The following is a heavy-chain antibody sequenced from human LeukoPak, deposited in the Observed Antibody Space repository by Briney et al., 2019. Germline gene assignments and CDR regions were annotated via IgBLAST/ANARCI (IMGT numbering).Heavy chain of an antibody. CDR3: ARDFWTDY. CDR1: GFTLSGYS. CDR2: ISSSSSYR. Sequence: GGSLRLSCAVSGFTLSGYSMNWVRQAPGKGLEWVSSISSSSSYRYYADSVKGRFTISRDNAKNSLYLQMNSLRAEDTAVYYCARDFWTDYWGQGTLVTVSS. V-gene: IGHV3-21*01. J-gene: IGHJ4*02. D-gene: IGHD3/OR15-3a*01.